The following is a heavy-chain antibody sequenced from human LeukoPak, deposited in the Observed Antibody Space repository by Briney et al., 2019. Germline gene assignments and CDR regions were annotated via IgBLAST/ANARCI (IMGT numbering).Heavy chain of an antibody. D-gene: IGHD3-3*01. V-gene: IGHV3-23*01. J-gene: IGHJ4*02. CDR3: XXXXXTXFXXXDY. Sequence: SLXXXCAASGFTFSSYAMSWVRQAPGKGLEWVSAISGSGGSTYYADSVKGRFTISRDNSKNTLYLQMNSLRAEDTAVYYCXXXXXTXFXXXDYWGQGTXVTVSS. CDR1: GFTFSSYA. CDR2: ISGSGGST.